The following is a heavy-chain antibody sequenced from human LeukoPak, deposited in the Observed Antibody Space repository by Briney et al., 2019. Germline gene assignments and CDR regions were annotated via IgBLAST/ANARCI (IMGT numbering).Heavy chain of an antibody. J-gene: IGHJ4*02. Sequence: GRSLGLSCTTSGFTFTNYGINWVRQAPGKGLEWVAVISYDGSNKYYADSVKGRFTISRDNAKNSLYLQMNSLRAEDTAVYYCARERYGNYEIDYWGQGTLVTVSS. D-gene: IGHD4-11*01. V-gene: IGHV3-30*12. CDR3: ARERYGNYEIDY. CDR1: GFTFTNYG. CDR2: ISYDGSNK.